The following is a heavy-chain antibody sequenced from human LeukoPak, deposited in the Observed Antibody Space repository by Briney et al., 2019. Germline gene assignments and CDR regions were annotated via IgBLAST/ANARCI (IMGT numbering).Heavy chain of an antibody. Sequence: GGSLRLSCAASGFTFDDYAMHWVRQAPGKGLEWVSLISGDGGSTYYADSVKGRFTISRDNSKNSLYLQMNSLRTEDTALYYCAKDMEQLGPDWYFDLWGRGTLVIVSS. CDR1: GFTFDDYA. V-gene: IGHV3-43*02. CDR3: AKDMEQLGPDWYFDL. J-gene: IGHJ2*01. D-gene: IGHD6-6*01. CDR2: ISGDGGST.